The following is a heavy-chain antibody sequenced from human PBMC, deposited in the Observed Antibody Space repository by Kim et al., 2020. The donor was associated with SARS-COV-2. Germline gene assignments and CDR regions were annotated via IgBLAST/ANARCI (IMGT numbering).Heavy chain of an antibody. CDR2: ISYSGSS. D-gene: IGHD6-19*01. V-gene: IGHV4-59*13. CDR3: ARLIGSGPFDY. J-gene: IGHJ4*01. Sequence: SETLSLTCTVSSGAIRSNFWSWVRQSPERGLELIGYISYSGSSNSNPSLKSRVTISVDTPNNQFSLRLSSVTAADTAVYYCARLIGSGPFDYWGQGMLVTVSS. CDR1: SGAIRSNF.